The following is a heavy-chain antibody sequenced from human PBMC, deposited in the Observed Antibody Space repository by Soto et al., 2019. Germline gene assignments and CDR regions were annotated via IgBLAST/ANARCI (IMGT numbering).Heavy chain of an antibody. J-gene: IGHJ6*02. CDR1: GYTFSNYG. CDR3: ARDRGFGFGYSYAFAMDV. Sequence: QVQLVQSGAEVKKPGASVKVSCKASGYTFSNYGISWVRQGPGQGLEWMGWISGYNGNTHYEEKVQDRIKMTTDTRRSTKYLELRSLRSDDTAVYFCARDRGFGFGYSYAFAMDVWGQGTTVTVSS. D-gene: IGHD5-18*01. V-gene: IGHV1-18*01. CDR2: ISGYNGNT.